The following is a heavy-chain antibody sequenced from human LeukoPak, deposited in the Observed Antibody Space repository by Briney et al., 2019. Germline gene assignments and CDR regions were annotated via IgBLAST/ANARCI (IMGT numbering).Heavy chain of an antibody. V-gene: IGHV3-43D*03. CDR1: GFTFDDYA. Sequence: RSGGSLRLSCAASGFTFDDYAMHWARQAPGKGLEWVSLISWDGGSTYYADSVKGRFTISRDDRKNSLYLQMNSLRAEDTALYYCAKDGGSYYSYMDVWGKGTTVTVSS. D-gene: IGHD1-26*01. CDR3: AKDGGSYYSYMDV. CDR2: ISWDGGST. J-gene: IGHJ6*03.